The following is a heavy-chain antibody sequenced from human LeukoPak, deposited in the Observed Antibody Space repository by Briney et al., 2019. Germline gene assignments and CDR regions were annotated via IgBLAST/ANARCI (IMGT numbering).Heavy chain of an antibody. J-gene: IGHJ4*02. D-gene: IGHD1-1*01. CDR3: AKDGTTTITFDY. CDR1: GFTFSSYA. V-gene: IGHV3-23*01. Sequence: GGSLRLSCVASGFTFSSYAMSWVRQAPGKGLEWVSVISGSGGSTHYRDSVKGRFTISRDNSKNTVYLQMNSLRAEDTAVYYCAKDGTTTITFDYWGQGTLVAVSS. CDR2: ISGSGGST.